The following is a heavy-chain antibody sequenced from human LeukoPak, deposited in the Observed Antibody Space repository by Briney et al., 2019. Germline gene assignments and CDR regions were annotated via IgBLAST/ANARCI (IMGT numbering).Heavy chain of an antibody. J-gene: IGHJ6*04. CDR1: GFTFSSYG. D-gene: IGHD2-2*01. CDR3: ARALSTSPLGYYYGMDV. Sequence: PGGSLRLSCAASGFTFSSYGMHWVRQAPGKGLEWVAVIWYDGSNKYYADSVKGRFTISRDNSKNTMYLQMNSLRAEDTAVHYCARALSTSPLGYYYGMDVCGKGTTVTVSS. V-gene: IGHV3-33*01. CDR2: IWYDGSNK.